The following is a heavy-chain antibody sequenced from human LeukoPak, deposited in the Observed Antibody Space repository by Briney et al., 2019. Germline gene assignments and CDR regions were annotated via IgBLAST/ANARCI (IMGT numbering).Heavy chain of an antibody. J-gene: IGHJ4*02. CDR3: ARHSGRYYDILTGYFDY. CDR1: GGSISSYY. V-gene: IGHV4-4*09. D-gene: IGHD3-9*01. Sequence: SETLSLTCTVSGGSISSYYWSWIRQPPGKELEWIGYIYTSGSTNYNPSLKSRVTISVDTSKNQFSLKLSSVTAADTAVYYCARHSGRYYDILTGYFDYWGQGTLVTVSS. CDR2: IYTSGST.